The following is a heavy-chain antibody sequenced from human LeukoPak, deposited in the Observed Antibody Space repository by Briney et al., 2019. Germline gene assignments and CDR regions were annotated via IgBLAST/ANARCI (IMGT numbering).Heavy chain of an antibody. Sequence: GGSLRLSCAASGFTFSTYAMSWVRQAPGKGLVWVSRINSDGSSTTYADSVKGRFTISRDNAKNTLYLQMNSLRAEDTAVYYCARGGSSWSGYFQHWGQGTLVTVSS. CDR1: GFTFSTYA. D-gene: IGHD6-13*01. CDR2: INSDGSST. V-gene: IGHV3-74*01. J-gene: IGHJ1*01. CDR3: ARGGSSWSGYFQH.